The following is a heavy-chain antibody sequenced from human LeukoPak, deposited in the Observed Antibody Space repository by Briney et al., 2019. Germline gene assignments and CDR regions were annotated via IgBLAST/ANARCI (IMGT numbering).Heavy chain of an antibody. CDR2: ISSSGSTI. CDR3: ARGRYYYDSSGYRYYYGMDV. CDR1: GFTFSSYG. V-gene: IGHV3-48*04. J-gene: IGHJ6*02. D-gene: IGHD3-22*01. Sequence: PGGSLRLSCAASGFTFSSYGMHWVRQAPGKGLEWVSYISSSGSTIYYADSVKGRFTISRDNAKNSLYLQMNSLRAEDTAVYYCARGRYYYDSSGYRYYYGMDVWGQGTTVTVSS.